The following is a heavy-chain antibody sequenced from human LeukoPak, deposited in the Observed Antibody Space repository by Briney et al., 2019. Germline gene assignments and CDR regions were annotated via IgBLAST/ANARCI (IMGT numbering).Heavy chain of an antibody. Sequence: SETLSLTCSVSGDSISNYYWSWIRQPPGKGLEWIGYIYYSGSTNYNPSLKSRATISVDTSKNQFSLNLNSVTAADTAVYYCARAGRSATAGTFDHWGQGTLVTVSS. CDR3: ARAGRSATAGTFDH. D-gene: IGHD6-13*01. V-gene: IGHV4-59*01. CDR1: GDSISNYY. CDR2: IYYSGST. J-gene: IGHJ4*02.